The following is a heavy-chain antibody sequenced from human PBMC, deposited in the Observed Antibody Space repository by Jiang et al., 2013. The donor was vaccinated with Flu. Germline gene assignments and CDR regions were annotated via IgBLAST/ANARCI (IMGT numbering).Heavy chain of an antibody. Sequence: GPGLVKPSETLSLTCTVSGGSVSSGSYYWSWIRQPPGQGLEYIGSISYNGNTNYNPSLKSRVTMSVDTSKNQFSLKLSSVTAADTAVYYCARGNWNYGNHQFDYWGQG. CDR1: GGSVSSGSYY. J-gene: IGHJ4*02. V-gene: IGHV4-61*01. D-gene: IGHD1-7*01. CDR3: ARGNWNYGNHQFDY. CDR2: ISYNGNT.